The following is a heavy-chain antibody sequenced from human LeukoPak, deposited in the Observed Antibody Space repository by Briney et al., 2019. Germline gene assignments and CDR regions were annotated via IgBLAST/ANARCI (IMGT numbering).Heavy chain of an antibody. CDR1: GGSISSSSYY. V-gene: IGHV4-39*02. Sequence: PSETLSLTCTVSGGSISSSSYYWGWIRQPPGKGLEWIGSIYYSGSTYYNPSLKSRVTISVDTSKNQFSLKLSSVTAADTAVYYCARDRRRAKWELTRLYYFDYWGQGTLVTVSS. D-gene: IGHD1-26*01. CDR3: ARDRRRAKWELTRLYYFDY. CDR2: IYYSGST. J-gene: IGHJ4*02.